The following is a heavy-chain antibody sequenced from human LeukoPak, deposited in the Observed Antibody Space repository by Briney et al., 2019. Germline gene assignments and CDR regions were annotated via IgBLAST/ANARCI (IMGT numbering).Heavy chain of an antibody. CDR1: GFTFSSYE. V-gene: IGHV3-48*02. CDR2: ISSSSSII. D-gene: IGHD5-24*01. J-gene: IGHJ4*02. CDR3: ARRVEMATVYDY. Sequence: GGSLILSCAVFGFTFSSYEMNWVRQAPGKGLEWVSYISSSSSIIYYADSVKGRFTISRDNAKNTLYLQMNSVRDEDTAVYYCARRVEMATVYDYWGQGTLVTVSS.